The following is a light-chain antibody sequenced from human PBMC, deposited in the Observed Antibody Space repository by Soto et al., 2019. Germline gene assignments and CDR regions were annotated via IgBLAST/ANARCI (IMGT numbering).Light chain of an antibody. V-gene: IGKV1-33*01. CDR1: HDINKN. J-gene: IGKJ5*01. CDR3: QQYESLPLT. CDR2: DAS. Sequence: DIQMTQSPSSLSASVGDRVTITCQASHDINKNLIWYQQTPGKAPKLLIYDASDLETGVPSRFSGSGSGTVFTFTISSLQPEDFATYYCQQYESLPLTFGQGTRLEIK.